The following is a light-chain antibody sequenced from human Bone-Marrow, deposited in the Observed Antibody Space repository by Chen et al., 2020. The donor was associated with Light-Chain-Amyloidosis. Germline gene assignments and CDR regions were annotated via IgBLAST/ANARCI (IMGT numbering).Light chain of an antibody. CDR3: QVWDRGSDRPV. CDR1: NIGPTS. Sequence: SYVLTQPSSVSVAPGQTATIACGGNNIGPTSVLWYQQTPGQAPLLVVYDDSDRPSGIPERLSGSDSGNTATLTISRVEAGDEADYYCQVWDRGSDRPVFGGGTKLTVL. V-gene: IGLV3-21*02. CDR2: DDS. J-gene: IGLJ3*02.